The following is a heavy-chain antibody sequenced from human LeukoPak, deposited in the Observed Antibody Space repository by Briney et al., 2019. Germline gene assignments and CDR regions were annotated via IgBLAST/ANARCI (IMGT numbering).Heavy chain of an antibody. CDR1: GFTFINYG. V-gene: IGHV3-23*01. CDR3: AKFGSLHQPAY. Sequence: SGGSLRLSCAASGFTFINYGMTWVRQAPGKGLEWVAGISASGGTTYYADSVKGRFTSSRDNSKNTLYLQMNSLRAEDTAVYYCAKFGSLHQPAYWGQGTLVTVSS. CDR2: ISASGGTT. D-gene: IGHD3-16*01. J-gene: IGHJ4*02.